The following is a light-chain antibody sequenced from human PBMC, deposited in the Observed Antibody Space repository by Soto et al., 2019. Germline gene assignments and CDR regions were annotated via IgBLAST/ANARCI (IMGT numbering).Light chain of an antibody. V-gene: IGLV2-8*01. J-gene: IGLJ2*01. CDR2: EVS. CDR1: SSDVGGYNY. CDR3: SSYAGSTNVV. Sequence: QSALTQPPSASGSPGQSVTISCTGTSSDVGGYNYVSWYQRHPGKAPKLMIFEVSKRPSGVPDRLSGSKSGNTASLTVSGLQAEDEADYYCSSYAGSTNVVFGGGTKLTVL.